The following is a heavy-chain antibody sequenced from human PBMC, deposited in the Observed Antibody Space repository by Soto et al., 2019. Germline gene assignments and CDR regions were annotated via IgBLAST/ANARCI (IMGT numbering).Heavy chain of an antibody. CDR1: GFTFSSYA. J-gene: IGHJ4*02. Sequence: GGSLRLSCAASGFTFSSYAMAWVRQAPGKGLEWVSGINGNGGTTYYAESVKGRFTISRDNSKDTLFLQMNSLRAEDTAVYYCAKGVTYYSDSGRLHWGQGTLVTVSS. D-gene: IGHD3-10*01. CDR2: INGNGGTT. CDR3: AKGVTYYSDSGRLH. V-gene: IGHV3-23*01.